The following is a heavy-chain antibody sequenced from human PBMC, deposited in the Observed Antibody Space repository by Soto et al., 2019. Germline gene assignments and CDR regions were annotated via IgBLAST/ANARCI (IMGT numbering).Heavy chain of an antibody. CDR3: ARGGGSYYDDY. V-gene: IGHV4-34*01. Sequence: QVQLQQWGAGLLKPSETLSLTCAVYGGSFSDYYWSWIRHPPGKGLEWIGEINHSGSTNYNPSLKSRVTISVDTSKNQFSLKLSSVTAADTAVYYCARGGGSYYDDYWGQGILVTVSS. CDR1: GGSFSDYY. CDR2: INHSGST. J-gene: IGHJ4*02. D-gene: IGHD1-26*01.